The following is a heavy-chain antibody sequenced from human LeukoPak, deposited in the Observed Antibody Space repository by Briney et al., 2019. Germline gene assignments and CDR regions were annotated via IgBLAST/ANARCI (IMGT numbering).Heavy chain of an antibody. Sequence: ASVKVSCKASGYTFTSYYMHWVRQAPGQGLEWMGIINPSGGSTSYAQKFQGRGTMTRDTSTSTVYMELSSLRSEDTAVYYCARAGVTHAIDYWGQGTLVTVSS. D-gene: IGHD2-21*02. J-gene: IGHJ4*02. CDR3: ARAGVTHAIDY. CDR2: INPSGGST. V-gene: IGHV1-46*01. CDR1: GYTFTSYY.